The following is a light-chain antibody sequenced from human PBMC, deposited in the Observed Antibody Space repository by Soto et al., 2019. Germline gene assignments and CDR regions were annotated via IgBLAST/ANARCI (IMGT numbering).Light chain of an antibody. CDR3: QHRTNWPLMYT. J-gene: IGKJ3*01. V-gene: IGKV3-11*01. CDR2: DAS. Sequence: EIVLTQSPATLSLSPGDRATLSCRASQSVTSYLALYQQKPGQAPSLLIYDASNRATGIPAMFSGSGSGTDFTLTIRSLEPEEFAIYYCQHRTNWPLMYTFGPGTRVDF. CDR1: QSVTSY.